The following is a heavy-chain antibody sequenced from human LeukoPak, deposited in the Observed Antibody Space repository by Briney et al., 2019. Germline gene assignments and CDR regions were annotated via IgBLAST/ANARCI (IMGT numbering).Heavy chain of an antibody. CDR2: IYSAGSGGAT. J-gene: IGHJ4*02. Sequence: GGSLRLSCAASGITVSDNYMSWVRQAPGKGLEWVSFIYSAGSGGATYYADPVKGRFTISRDSSKNTLNLQMDSLRAEDTAVYYCAKVPKGGYFDYWGQGTLVTVSS. CDR3: AKVPKGGYFDY. CDR1: GITVSDNY. D-gene: IGHD2-2*01. V-gene: IGHV3-53*01.